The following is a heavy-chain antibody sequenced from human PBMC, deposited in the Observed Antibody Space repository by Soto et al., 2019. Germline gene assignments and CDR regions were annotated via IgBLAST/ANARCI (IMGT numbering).Heavy chain of an antibody. Sequence: GGSLRLSCAASGFTFSSYWMHWVRQAPGKGLVWVSRINSDGRSTTYADSVKGRFTISRDNAKNTLYLQMNSLRAEDTAVYYCAQAVRVNWFDPWGQGTLVTVSS. V-gene: IGHV3-74*01. J-gene: IGHJ5*02. CDR2: INSDGRST. CDR3: AQAVRVNWFDP. CDR1: GFTFSSYW. D-gene: IGHD6-19*01.